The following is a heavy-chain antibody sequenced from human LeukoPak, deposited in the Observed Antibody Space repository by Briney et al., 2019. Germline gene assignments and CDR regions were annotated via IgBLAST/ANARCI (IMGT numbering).Heavy chain of an antibody. Sequence: GGSRRLSCAASGLTFGDYWMTWVRQAPGKGLEWVATIKKDGSETYYVDSVRGRFTISRDNSKKSFYLQMNNLRAEDTAMYYCATGFCPTYWGQGTLVTVSS. CDR1: GLTFGDYW. V-gene: IGHV3-7*01. CDR3: ATGFCPTY. D-gene: IGHD3-3*01. J-gene: IGHJ4*02. CDR2: IKKDGSET.